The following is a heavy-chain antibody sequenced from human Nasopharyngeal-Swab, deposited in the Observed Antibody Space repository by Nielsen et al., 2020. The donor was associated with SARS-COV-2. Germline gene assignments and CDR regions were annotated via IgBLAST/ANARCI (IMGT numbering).Heavy chain of an antibody. CDR3: ARSLHYDFWSGYYTGSQGNYYYYYMDV. J-gene: IGHJ6*03. Sequence: SETLSLTCTVSGGSISSGGYYWSWIRQHPGKGLEWIGYIYYSGSAYYNPSLKSRVTISVDTSKNQFSLKLSSVTAADTAVYYCARSLHYDFWSGYYTGSQGNYYYYYMDVWGKGTTVTVSS. V-gene: IGHV4-31*03. D-gene: IGHD3-3*01. CDR1: GGSISSGGYY. CDR2: IYYSGSA.